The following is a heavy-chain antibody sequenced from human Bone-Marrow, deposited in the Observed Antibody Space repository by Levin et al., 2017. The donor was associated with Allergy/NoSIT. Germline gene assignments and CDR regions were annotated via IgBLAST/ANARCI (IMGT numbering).Heavy chain of an antibody. CDR3: ARISTSRYCSGGACHPFDY. V-gene: IGHV2-5*02. J-gene: IGHJ4*02. CDR1: GFSLSPGGVS. D-gene: IGHD2-15*01. CDR2: IYWDDDK. Sequence: SGPTLVKPTQTLTLTCTFSGFSLSPGGVSVGWIRQPPGKALEWLALIYWDDDKRYSPSLKTRLTITKDTSKNQVVLTMTDMDPVDTATYYCARISTSRYCSGGACHPFDYWGQGALVTVAS.